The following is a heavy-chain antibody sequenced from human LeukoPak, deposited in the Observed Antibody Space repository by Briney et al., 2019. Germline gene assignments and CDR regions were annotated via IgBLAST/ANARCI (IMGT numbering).Heavy chain of an antibody. CDR1: GFTFSSYA. CDR2: ISSSSIYI. J-gene: IGHJ6*03. V-gene: IGHV3-21*01. D-gene: IGHD5-24*01. Sequence: GGSLRLSCAASGFTFSSYAMSWVRQAPGKGLEWVSSISSSSIYIYNADSVKGRFTISRDNAKNSLYLHYCARSSRGGYNLIDYMDVWGKGTTVTVSS. CDR3: YMDV.